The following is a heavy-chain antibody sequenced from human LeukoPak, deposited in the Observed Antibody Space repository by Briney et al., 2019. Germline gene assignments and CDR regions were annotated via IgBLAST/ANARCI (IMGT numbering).Heavy chain of an antibody. CDR2: ITNSRSST. V-gene: IGHV3-11*03. D-gene: IGHD2-15*01. J-gene: IGHJ5*02. Sequence: PGGALRLSCAASGFNFSDYYMSWIRQAPGKGLEWLSYITNSRSSTEYADPEKGRFTTSGDIAKNSLYLQRNIMRADETAVYYCAINGGSYSFDPWGQGTLVTVSS. CDR1: GFNFSDYY. CDR3: AINGGSYSFDP.